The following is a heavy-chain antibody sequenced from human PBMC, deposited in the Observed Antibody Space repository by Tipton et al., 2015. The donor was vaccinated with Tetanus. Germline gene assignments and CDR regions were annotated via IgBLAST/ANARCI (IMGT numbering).Heavy chain of an antibody. CDR1: GGSVSSGSYF. CDR3: ARGGDPYRGQYWYFDL. D-gene: IGHD3-10*01. Sequence: LRLSCTVSGGSVSSGSYFWSWIRQPPGKGLQWIGYIYYSGSTSNNPSLKSRVTVSVDTSKNQFSLTLSSVTADDTAVYYCARGGDPYRGQYWYFDLWGRGSLVTVSS. V-gene: IGHV4-61*01. J-gene: IGHJ2*01. CDR2: IYYSGST.